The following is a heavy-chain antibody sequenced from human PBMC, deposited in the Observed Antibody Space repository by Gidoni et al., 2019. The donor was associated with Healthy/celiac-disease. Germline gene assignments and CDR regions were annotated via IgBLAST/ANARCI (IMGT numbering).Heavy chain of an antibody. V-gene: IGHV3-66*01. J-gene: IGHJ5*02. CDR1: GSTVSSNY. D-gene: IGHD3-10*01. Sequence: EVQLVVSGGGSVEPVGSLCCCCAASGSTVSSNYMSWFRQAPGKGLEWVSVIYSGGSTYYADSVKGRFTISRDNSKNTLYLHMNSLRAEDTAAYYCAREGLAGAFDPWGQGTLVTVSS. CDR2: IYSGGST. CDR3: AREGLAGAFDP.